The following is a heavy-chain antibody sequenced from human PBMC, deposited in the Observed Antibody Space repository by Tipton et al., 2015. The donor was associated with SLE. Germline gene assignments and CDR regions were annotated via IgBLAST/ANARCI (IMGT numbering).Heavy chain of an antibody. J-gene: IGHJ6*02. CDR3: ARDCIHDHGDYGGWDYDGMDV. Sequence: GLVKPSETLSLTCSVSGGSISTSYWSWIRQPPGGGLQWLGFIYSRGSSSYNPSLESRVTFSLDTSRNQFSLQLSSVTAADTAVYYCARDCIHDHGDYGGWDYDGMDVWGQGTTVTVSS. D-gene: IGHD4-17*01. CDR2: IYSRGSS. V-gene: IGHV4-59*12. CDR1: GGSISTSY.